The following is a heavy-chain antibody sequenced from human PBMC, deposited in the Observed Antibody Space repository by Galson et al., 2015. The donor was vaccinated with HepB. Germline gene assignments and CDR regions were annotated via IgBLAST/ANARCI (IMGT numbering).Heavy chain of an antibody. Sequence: SLRLSCAASGFTFSRHSMNWIRQAPGKGLEWVSSISATSSYVHYADSMRDRFTIPRDNAKNSLFLRMTSLRVEDTAVYYCARGSTEDITLLVGTTSVGWFDPWGQGTLVTVSP. CDR3: ARGSTEDITLLVGTTSVGWFDP. J-gene: IGHJ5*02. CDR2: ISATSSYV. V-gene: IGHV3-21*01. D-gene: IGHD3-3*01. CDR1: GFTFSRHS.